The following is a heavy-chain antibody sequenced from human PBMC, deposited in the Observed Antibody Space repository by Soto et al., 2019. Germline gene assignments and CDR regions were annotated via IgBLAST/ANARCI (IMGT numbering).Heavy chain of an antibody. D-gene: IGHD2-2*01. CDR3: ARGNFIVVVPAAGNYGMDV. CDR2: IYYSGST. J-gene: IGHJ6*02. CDR1: GESFSGYI. V-gene: IGHV4-59*01. Sequence: SETLSLTCAVYGESFSGYIWTWIRQTPGKGLQWIGHIYYSGSTNYNPSLKSRVTISVDTSKNQFSLKLSSVTAADTAVYYCARGNFIVVVPAAGNYGMDVWGQGTTVTVSS.